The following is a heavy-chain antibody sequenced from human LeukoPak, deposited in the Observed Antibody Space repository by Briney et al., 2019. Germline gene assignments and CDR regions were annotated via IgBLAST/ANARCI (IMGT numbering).Heavy chain of an antibody. V-gene: IGHV3-21*01. CDR1: GISLSNYA. CDR3: ASDIVVVPAARPKPRGAFDI. CDR2: ISSSSSYI. Sequence: GGSLRLSCVVSGISLSNYAMTWVRQAPGKGLEWVSSISSSSSYIYYADSVKGRFTISRDNAKNSLYLQMNSLGAEDTAVYYCASDIVVVPAARPKPRGAFDIWGQGTMVTVS. D-gene: IGHD2-2*01. J-gene: IGHJ3*02.